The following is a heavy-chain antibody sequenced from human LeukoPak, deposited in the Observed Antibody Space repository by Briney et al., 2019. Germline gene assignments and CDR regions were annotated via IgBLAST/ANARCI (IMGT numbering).Heavy chain of an antibody. CDR1: GDSVSNNSGA. CDR2: TYYRSKWYN. V-gene: IGHV6-1*01. CDR3: ASRYFGC. Sequence: SQTLSLTCAISGDSVSNNSGAWNWISQSPSRGLEWLGKTYYRSKWYNDYAVSVKSRIIIKPDTSKNQFSLHLNSVTPEDTAIYYCASRYFGCWGQGTLVTVSS. J-gene: IGHJ4*02.